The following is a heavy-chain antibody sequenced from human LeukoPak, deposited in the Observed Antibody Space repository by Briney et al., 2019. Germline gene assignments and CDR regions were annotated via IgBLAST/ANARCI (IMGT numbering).Heavy chain of an antibody. CDR1: GGSISSYY. CDR3: ARNLGSSWYPDFDY. J-gene: IGHJ4*02. D-gene: IGHD6-13*01. V-gene: IGHV4-59*01. Sequence: PSETLSLTCTVSGGSISSYYWSWIRQPPGKGLEWVGYIYYSGSTNYNPSLKSRVTISVDTSKNQFSLKLSSVTAADTAVYYCARNLGSSWYPDFDYWGQGTLVTVSS. CDR2: IYYSGST.